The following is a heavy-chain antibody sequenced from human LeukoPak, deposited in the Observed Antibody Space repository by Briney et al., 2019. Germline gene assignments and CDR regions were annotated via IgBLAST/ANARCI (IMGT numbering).Heavy chain of an antibody. CDR1: GGTFSSYA. V-gene: IGHV1-69*13. J-gene: IGHJ4*02. D-gene: IGHD6-13*01. CDR2: IIPIFGTA. Sequence: GASVKVSCKASGGTFSSYAMSWVRQAPGQGLEWMGGIIPIFGTANYAQKFQGRVTITADESTSTAYMELSSLRSEDTAVYYCARGPAMYSSPGTYYFDYWGQGTLVTVSS. CDR3: ARGPAMYSSPGTYYFDY.